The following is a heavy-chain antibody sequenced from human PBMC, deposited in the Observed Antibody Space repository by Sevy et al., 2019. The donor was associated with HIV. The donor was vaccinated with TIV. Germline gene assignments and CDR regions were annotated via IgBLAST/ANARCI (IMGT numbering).Heavy chain of an antibody. CDR2: FDPEDDET. D-gene: IGHD3-22*01. V-gene: IGHV1-24*01. J-gene: IGHJ4*02. CDR1: GYTLSELS. CDR3: VTTQDYYDSRGSPFDY. Sequence: ASVKVSCMVSGYTLSELSMHWVRQAPGKGLEWMGSFDPEDDETIYAQKFQGRVTMTEDTSTDTAYMELNNLRSEDTAVYYCVTTQDYYDSRGSPFDYRGQGTLVTVSS.